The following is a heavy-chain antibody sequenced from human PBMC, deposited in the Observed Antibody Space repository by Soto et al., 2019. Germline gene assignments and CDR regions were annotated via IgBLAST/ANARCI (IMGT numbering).Heavy chain of an antibody. J-gene: IGHJ4*02. CDR3: ARGGPYDFWSGYWFDY. V-gene: IGHV1-69*13. CDR2: IIPIFGAT. Sequence: SVKVSCKASGGNLSSYTISWVRQAPGQGLEWMGGIIPIFGATHYAQKFQGRVTVTADESTSTAYMELSRLRSDDTAVYYCARGGPYDFWSGYWFDYWGQGTLVTVSS. CDR1: GGNLSSYT. D-gene: IGHD3-3*01.